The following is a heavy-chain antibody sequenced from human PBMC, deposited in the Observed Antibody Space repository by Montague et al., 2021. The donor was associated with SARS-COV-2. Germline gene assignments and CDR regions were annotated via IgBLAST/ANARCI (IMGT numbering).Heavy chain of an antibody. CDR2: IYYSGST. J-gene: IGHJ5*02. Sequence: SETLSLTCSVSGGSISSSNYYWGWIRRPPGKGLEWIVSIYYSGSTYYNPSLKSRVAISVDTSKNQFSLILRSMTAADTAVFYCAREGFSSGYYETWGQGTLVTVSS. D-gene: IGHD3-22*01. CDR3: AREGFSSGYYET. CDR1: GGSISSSNYY. V-gene: IGHV4-39*02.